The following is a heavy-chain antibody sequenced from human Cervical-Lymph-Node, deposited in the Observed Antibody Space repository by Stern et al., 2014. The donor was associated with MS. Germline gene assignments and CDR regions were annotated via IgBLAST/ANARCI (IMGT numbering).Heavy chain of an antibody. CDR3: ARWSVACDY. J-gene: IGHJ4*02. V-gene: IGHV5-51*03. D-gene: IGHD2-21*01. CDR2: IYAGYSHI. Sequence: EVQLLQSGAELKKPGESLKIYCTTSGYNFSNYWVDWVRQVSGKGLECIGIIYAGYSHIRSIPSFQGPVTMSVDKSNTTTYLQWKSLKASDTAVYYCARWSVACDYWGQGALVTVSS. CDR1: GYNFSNYW.